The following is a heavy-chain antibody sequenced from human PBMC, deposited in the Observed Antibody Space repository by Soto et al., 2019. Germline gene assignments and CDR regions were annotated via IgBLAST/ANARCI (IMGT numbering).Heavy chain of an antibody. CDR2: ISGSSSTI. J-gene: IGHJ4*02. Sequence: EVQLVESGGGLVQPGGSLRLSCAASGFTFSSYSMNWVRQAPGKGLEWVSYISGSSSTIYYADSVKGRFTISRDNAKNSLYLQMNSLRDEDTAVYYCASAKRGGDIAVVGLYWGQGTLVTVSS. D-gene: IGHD6-19*01. CDR1: GFTFSSYS. CDR3: ASAKRGGDIAVVGLY. V-gene: IGHV3-48*02.